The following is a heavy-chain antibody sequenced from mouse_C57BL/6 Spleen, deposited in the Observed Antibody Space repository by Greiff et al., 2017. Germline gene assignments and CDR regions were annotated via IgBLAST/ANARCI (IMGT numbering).Heavy chain of an antibody. V-gene: IGHV3-6*01. CDR3: EREYYKAMED. D-gene: IGHD2-12*01. CDR1: GYSITSGYY. CDR2: ITYDGSN. J-gene: IGHJ4*01. Sequence: EVQLQQSGPGLVKPSPSLSLSCSVTGYSITSGYYWNWIRQCPGNQLEWRGYITYDGSNKYNPSLKNRITITRDTSNNPFFLKLHSVTTEDTATYYCEREYYKAMEDWGQGTSVTVAT.